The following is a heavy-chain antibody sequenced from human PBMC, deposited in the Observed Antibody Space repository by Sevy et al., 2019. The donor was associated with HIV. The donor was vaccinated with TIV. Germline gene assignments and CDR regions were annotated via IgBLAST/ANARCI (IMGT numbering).Heavy chain of an antibody. V-gene: IGHV3-30-3*01. Sequence: AGSLRLSCAASGFTFSSYAMHWVRQAPGKGLEWVAVIPYDGSNKYYADSVKGRFTISRDNAKNTLYLQMNSLRAEDTAVYYCARVYGGPYDFWSGYMDVWGKGTTVTVSS. J-gene: IGHJ6*03. CDR1: GFTFSSYA. CDR3: ARVYGGPYDFWSGYMDV. CDR2: IPYDGSNK. D-gene: IGHD3-3*01.